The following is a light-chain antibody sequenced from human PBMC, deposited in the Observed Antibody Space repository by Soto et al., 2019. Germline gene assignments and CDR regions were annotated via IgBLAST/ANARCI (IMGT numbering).Light chain of an antibody. CDR2: AAS. Sequence: AIRLTQSPSSFSASTGDRVTITCRASQGISSYLAWYKQTPGKAPKLLSYAASTLQSGVPSRFRGSGSGTEFTLTISSLQPEDFDTYYCQQLNSYLITFGQGTRLEIK. J-gene: IGKJ5*01. V-gene: IGKV1-8*01. CDR1: QGISSY. CDR3: QQLNSYLIT.